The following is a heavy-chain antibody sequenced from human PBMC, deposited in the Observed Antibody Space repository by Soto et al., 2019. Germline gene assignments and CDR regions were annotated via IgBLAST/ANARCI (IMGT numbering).Heavy chain of an antibody. Sequence: EVELVASGGVLVQPGGSLKLSCAASAFTLSGSVMHWVRQASGKGLEWVGRIRTKSNNYATAYAASVKGRFTVSRDDSENTAYLQMNSLKTEDTAVYYCTNGVDVWGQGTTVTASS. CDR1: AFTLSGSV. CDR3: TNGVDV. V-gene: IGHV3-73*02. CDR2: IRTKSNNYAT. J-gene: IGHJ6*02.